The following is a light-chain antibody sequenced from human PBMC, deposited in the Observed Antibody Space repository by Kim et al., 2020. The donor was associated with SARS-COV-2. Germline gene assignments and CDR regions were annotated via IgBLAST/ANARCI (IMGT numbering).Light chain of an antibody. Sequence: DIQMTQSPSSLSASVGDRVTITCRASQSISRYVNWYQQKPGKAPKLLIYTESRLQSGVPSRFSGRGSGTDFTLTISSLQPEDCATYYGQQSYRSPFTFGPGTEVDIK. CDR2: TES. CDR3: QQSYRSPFT. V-gene: IGKV1-39*01. J-gene: IGKJ3*01. CDR1: QSISRY.